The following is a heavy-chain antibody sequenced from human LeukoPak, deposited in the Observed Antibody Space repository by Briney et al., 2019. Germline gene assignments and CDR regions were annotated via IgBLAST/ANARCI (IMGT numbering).Heavy chain of an antibody. CDR2: IKQDGSEK. V-gene: IGHV3-7*01. D-gene: IGHD6-13*01. CDR3: ARIGSSWARDY. Sequence: GGSLRLSCAASGFTFSNYWMNWVRQAPGKGLEWVANIKQDGSEKYYVDSVKGRFTISRDNARNSLYLQMDSLRAEDTAVYYCARIGSSWARDYWGQGTLVTVSS. CDR1: GFTFSNYW. J-gene: IGHJ4*02.